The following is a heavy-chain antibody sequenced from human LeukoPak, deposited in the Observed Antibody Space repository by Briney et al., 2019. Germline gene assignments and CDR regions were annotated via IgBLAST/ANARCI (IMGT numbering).Heavy chain of an antibody. J-gene: IGHJ4*02. CDR3: ATPLIGTMIVVDPYYFDY. D-gene: IGHD3-22*01. Sequence: ASVKVSCKVSGYTLTELSMHWVRQAPGKGLEWMGGFDPEDGETIYAQKFQGRVTVTEDTSTDTAYMELSSLRSEDTAVYYCATPLIGTMIVVDPYYFDYWGQGTLVTVSS. CDR1: GYTLTELS. CDR2: FDPEDGET. V-gene: IGHV1-24*01.